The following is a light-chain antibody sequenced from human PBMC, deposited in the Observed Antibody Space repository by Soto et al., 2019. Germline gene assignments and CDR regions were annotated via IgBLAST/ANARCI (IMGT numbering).Light chain of an antibody. CDR2: DVS. V-gene: IGLV2-14*01. CDR1: SSDVGGYNY. CDR3: SSYISSRGVE. J-gene: IGLJ2*01. Sequence: QSVLTQPASVSGSPGQSITISCTGTSSDVGGYNYVSWYQQHPGKAPKHMIYDVSNRPSGVSNRFSGSKSGNTASLTISGLQAEDEADYYCSSYISSRGVEFGGGTKLTVL.